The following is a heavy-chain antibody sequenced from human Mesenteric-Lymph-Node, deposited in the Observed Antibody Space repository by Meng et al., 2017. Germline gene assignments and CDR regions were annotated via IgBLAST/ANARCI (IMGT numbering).Heavy chain of an antibody. V-gene: IGHV3-11*01. CDR1: GFTFSDFY. Sequence: GESLKISCAASGFTFSDFYMTWIRLAPGKGLEWISYISSSDTTKSYADSVKGRFTISRDNAKNSLYLQMDNLRAEDTAVYYCARGRNKYSRLSLDYYYFDYWGQGTLVTVSS. D-gene: IGHD6-6*01. CDR3: ARGRNKYSRLSLDYYYFDY. J-gene: IGHJ4*02. CDR2: ISSSDTTK.